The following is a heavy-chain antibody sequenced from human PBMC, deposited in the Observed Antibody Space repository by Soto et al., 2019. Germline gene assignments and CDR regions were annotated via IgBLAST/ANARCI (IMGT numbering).Heavy chain of an antibody. D-gene: IGHD3-10*01. CDR3: ARCMGFDGSGYAFFDS. CDR2: VSRSSSYI. J-gene: IGHJ4*02. CDR1: GFTFSGHT. Sequence: EVQLVESGGGLVKPGGSLRLSCAASGFTFSGHTINWVRQAPGKGLEWVSSVSRSSSYIYYADSVKGRFTVSRDDAEKSLYLQMNSLRAEDTAIYYCARCMGFDGSGYAFFDSWGQGTQVTASS. V-gene: IGHV3-21*01.